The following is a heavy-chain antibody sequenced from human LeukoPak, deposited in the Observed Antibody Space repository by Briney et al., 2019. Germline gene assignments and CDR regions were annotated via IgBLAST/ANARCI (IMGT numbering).Heavy chain of an antibody. Sequence: GGSLRLSCAASGFTFSSYEMNWVRQAPGKGLEWVSYISSSGSTIYYADSVKGRFTISRDNAKNSLYLQMNSLRAEDTAVYYCARDRRITMVRGVKILDYWGQGTLVTVSS. CDR2: ISSSGSTI. CDR3: ARDRRITMVRGVKILDY. J-gene: IGHJ4*02. CDR1: GFTFSSYE. D-gene: IGHD3-10*01. V-gene: IGHV3-48*03.